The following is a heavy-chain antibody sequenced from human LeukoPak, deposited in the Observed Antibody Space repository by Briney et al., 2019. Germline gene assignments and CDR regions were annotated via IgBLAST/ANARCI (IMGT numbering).Heavy chain of an antibody. Sequence: AASVKVSCKASGGIFSSYAINWVRQAPGQGLEWMGRIIPIFGSANYAQKFQGRVTITADKSTRTAYMELSSLRSEDTALYYCAKGSRLREGGSYRFWGQGTLVTVSS. J-gene: IGHJ4*02. V-gene: IGHV1-69*06. D-gene: IGHD3-16*02. CDR1: GGIFSSYA. CDR2: IIPIFGSA. CDR3: AKGSRLREGGSYRF.